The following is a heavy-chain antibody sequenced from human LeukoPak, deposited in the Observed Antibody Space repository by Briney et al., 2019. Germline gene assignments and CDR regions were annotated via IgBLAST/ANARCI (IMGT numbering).Heavy chain of an antibody. CDR2: MNPNSGDT. J-gene: IGHJ4*02. CDR3: ARGLGSYDSSELTWPMISF. Sequence: VASVKVSCKASGYTFTSYEINWVRQATGQGLEWTGWMNPNSGDTAYAQKFQDRITMTRSTSINTAYMELSSLRSEDTAVYYCARGLGSYDSSELTWPMISFWGQGTLVTVSS. V-gene: IGHV1-8*01. D-gene: IGHD3-22*01. CDR1: GYTFTSYE.